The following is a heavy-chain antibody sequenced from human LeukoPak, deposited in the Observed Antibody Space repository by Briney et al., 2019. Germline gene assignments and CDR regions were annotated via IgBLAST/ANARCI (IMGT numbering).Heavy chain of an antibody. CDR2: IYYSGAT. V-gene: IGHV4-59*12. Sequence: PSETLSLTCTVSGGSISTYYWNWIRQPPGKGLGWIGYIYYSGATNYNPSLKSRVTISVDTSKNQFSLKLSSVTAADTAVYYCARGGYYDSSGYSIDPWGQGTLVTVSS. J-gene: IGHJ5*02. CDR3: ARGGYYDSSGYSIDP. D-gene: IGHD3-22*01. CDR1: GGSISTYY.